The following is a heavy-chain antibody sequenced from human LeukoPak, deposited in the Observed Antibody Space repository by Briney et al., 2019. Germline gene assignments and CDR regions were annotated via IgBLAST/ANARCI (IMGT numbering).Heavy chain of an antibody. J-gene: IGHJ4*02. CDR3: AKRDSKSFDY. V-gene: IGHV3-23*01. CDR2: ISGSGGST. CDR1: GFTFTSYA. Sequence: PGGSLRLSCAASGFTFTSYAMSWVRQAPGKGLEWVSAISGSGGSTYYADSVKGRFTISRDNSKNTVYLQMNSLRAEDTAVYYCAKRDSKSFDYWGQGTLVTVSS. D-gene: IGHD3/OR15-3a*01.